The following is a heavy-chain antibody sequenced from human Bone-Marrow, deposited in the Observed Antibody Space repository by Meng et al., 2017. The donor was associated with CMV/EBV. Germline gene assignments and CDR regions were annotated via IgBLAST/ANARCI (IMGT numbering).Heavy chain of an antibody. CDR2: ISSSSSYI. V-gene: IGHV3-21*01. Sequence: GGSLRLSCAASGFTFSSYSMNWVRQAPGKGLEWVSSISSSSSYIYCADSVKGRFTISRDNSKNTLYLQMNSLRAEDTAVYYCAKGYSSSSRGYWFDPWGQGTLVTVSS. D-gene: IGHD6-6*01. CDR3: AKGYSSSSRGYWFDP. J-gene: IGHJ5*02. CDR1: GFTFSSYS.